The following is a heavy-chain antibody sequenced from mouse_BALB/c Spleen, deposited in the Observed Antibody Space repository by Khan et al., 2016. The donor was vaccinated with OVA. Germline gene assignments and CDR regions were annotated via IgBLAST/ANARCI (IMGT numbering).Heavy chain of an antibody. CDR2: ISSDSSTI. CDR3: ARTGYYYFDY. D-gene: IGHD2-3*01. V-gene: IGHV5-17*02. J-gene: IGHJ2*01. Sequence: EVELVESGGGLVQPGGSRKLSCAASGFTFSGFGMHWVRQAPEKGLEWVALISSDSSTIYYADTVKGRFTISRDNPKKTLFLHMTSLRSEDTALYFCARTGYYYFDYWGQGTTLTVSS. CDR1: GFTFSGFG.